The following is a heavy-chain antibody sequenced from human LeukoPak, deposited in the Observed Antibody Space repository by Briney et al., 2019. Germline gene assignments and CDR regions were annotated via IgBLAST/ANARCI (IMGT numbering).Heavy chain of an antibody. CDR3: ARAPEYSSSWPYYFDY. Sequence: GGSLRLSCAASGFTFSSYSMNWVRQAPGKGLEWVSYISSSSSTIYYADSVKGRFTISRDNAKNSLYLQMNSLRAEDTAVYYCARAPEYSSSWPYYFDYWGQGTLVTVSS. CDR1: GFTFSSYS. CDR2: ISSSSSTI. V-gene: IGHV3-48*04. D-gene: IGHD6-13*01. J-gene: IGHJ4*02.